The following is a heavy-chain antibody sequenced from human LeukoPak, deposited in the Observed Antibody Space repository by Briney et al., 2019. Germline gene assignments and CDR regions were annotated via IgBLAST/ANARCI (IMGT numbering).Heavy chain of an antibody. D-gene: IGHD3-3*01. V-gene: IGHV3-23*01. CDR1: GFTFSSYA. J-gene: IGHJ6*03. CDR3: AKQGNDFWSGYSTYYYYYMDV. CDR2: ISDSGGST. Sequence: PGGSLRLSCAASGFTFSSYAMSWVRQAPGKGLEWVSAISDSGGSTYYADSVKGRFTISRDNSKNTLYLQMNSVRAEDTAVYYCAKQGNDFWSGYSTYYYYYMDVWGKGTTVTVSS.